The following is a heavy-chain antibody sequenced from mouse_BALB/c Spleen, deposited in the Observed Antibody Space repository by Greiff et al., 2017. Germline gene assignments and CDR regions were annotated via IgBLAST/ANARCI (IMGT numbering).Heavy chain of an antibody. CDR3: ARGLYDGYHG. CDR2: ISSGGST. V-gene: IGHV5-6-5*01. Sequence: EVKLVESGGGLVKPGGSLKLSCAASGFTFSSYAMSWVRQTPEKRLEWVASISSGGSTYYPDSVKGRFTISRDNARNILYLQMSSLRSEDTAMYYCARGLYDGYHGWGQGTLVTVSA. J-gene: IGHJ3*01. CDR1: GFTFSSYA. D-gene: IGHD2-3*01.